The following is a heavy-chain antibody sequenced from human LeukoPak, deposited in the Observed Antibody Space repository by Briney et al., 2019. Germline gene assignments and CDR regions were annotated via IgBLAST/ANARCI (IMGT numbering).Heavy chain of an antibody. V-gene: IGHV3-7*01. J-gene: IGHJ4*02. CDR3: VRDLGHSRHYFEY. Sequence: GGSLRLSCAASGFTFNSFFLNWVRLTPGRELGWVACISQDGSETFYMDSVRGRFTISRDNTKNSLYLQMDSLRAEDTAVYFCVRDLGHSRHYFEYWGQGALVTVSS. D-gene: IGHD7-27*01. CDR2: ISQDGSET. CDR1: GFTFNSFF.